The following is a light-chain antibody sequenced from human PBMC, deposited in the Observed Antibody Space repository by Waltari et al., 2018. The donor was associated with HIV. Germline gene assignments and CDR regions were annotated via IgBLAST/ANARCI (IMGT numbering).Light chain of an antibody. CDR3: QVWDTSSSVI. Sequence: SLVLTQAPSVSVAPGKTAQITWGGNDIGFYSVHWYQHMPGQAPVLVVYYNRDRPSGIPDRFSGSNSGNTATLTITRVEVGDEGDYYCQVWDTSSSVIFGGGTKLTVI. V-gene: IGLV3-21*01. CDR2: YNR. CDR1: DIGFYS. J-gene: IGLJ2*01.